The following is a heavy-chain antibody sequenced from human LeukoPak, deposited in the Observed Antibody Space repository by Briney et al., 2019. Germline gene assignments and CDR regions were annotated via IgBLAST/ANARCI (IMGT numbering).Heavy chain of an antibody. Sequence: GGSLRLSCAASGFIYSSYEMNWVRQAPGKGLEWVSYISSSGSTIYYADSVKGRFTISRDNSKNTVHLQMNSLRADDTAVYYCAKGRDKYPNNWFDPWGQGTLVTVSS. J-gene: IGHJ5*02. V-gene: IGHV3-48*03. CDR3: AKGRDKYPNNWFDP. CDR2: ISSSGSTI. CDR1: GFIYSSYE. D-gene: IGHD2-2*01.